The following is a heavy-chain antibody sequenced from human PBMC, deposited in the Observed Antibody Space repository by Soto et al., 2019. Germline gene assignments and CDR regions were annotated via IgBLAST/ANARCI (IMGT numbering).Heavy chain of an antibody. J-gene: IGHJ4*02. CDR1: GYSFTSYW. CDR3: AKTYYYGSGSYYNLGYFDY. V-gene: IGHV5-51*01. Sequence: PGESLKISCKGSGYSFTSYWIGWVRQMPRKGLEWMGIIYPGDSDTRYSPYFQGQVTNSADKSISTAYLQWRSLKASDTAMYYCAKTYYYGSGSYYNLGYFDYWGQGTLVTVSS. CDR2: IYPGDSDT. D-gene: IGHD3-10*01.